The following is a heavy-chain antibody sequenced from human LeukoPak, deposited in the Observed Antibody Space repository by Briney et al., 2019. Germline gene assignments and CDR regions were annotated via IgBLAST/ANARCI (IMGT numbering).Heavy chain of an antibody. CDR1: GFTFSSYS. Sequence: GGSLRLSCAASGFTFSSYSMNWVRQAPGKGLEWVSSISSSSSYIYYADSVKGRFTNSRDNAKNSLYLQMNSLRAEDTAVYYCARAIVVVPAAPPGYYYYYGMDVWGQGTTVTVSS. V-gene: IGHV3-21*01. CDR3: ARAIVVVPAAPPGYYYYYGMDV. D-gene: IGHD2-2*01. CDR2: ISSSSSYI. J-gene: IGHJ6*02.